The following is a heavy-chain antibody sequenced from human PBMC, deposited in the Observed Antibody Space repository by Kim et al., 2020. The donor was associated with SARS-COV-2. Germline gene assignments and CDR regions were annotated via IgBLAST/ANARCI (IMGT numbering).Heavy chain of an antibody. CDR1: GFTFSSYG. Sequence: GGSLRLSCAASGFTFSSYGMHWVRQAPGKGLEWVAVIWYDGSNKYYADSVKGRFTISRDNSKNTLYLQMNSLRAEDTAVYYCARDRLSRLMITFGGFIDYGMDDWGQGTMVTVSS. D-gene: IGHD3-16*02. CDR2: IWYDGSNK. V-gene: IGHV3-33*01. J-gene: IGHJ6*02. CDR3: ARDRLSRLMITFGGFIDYGMDD.